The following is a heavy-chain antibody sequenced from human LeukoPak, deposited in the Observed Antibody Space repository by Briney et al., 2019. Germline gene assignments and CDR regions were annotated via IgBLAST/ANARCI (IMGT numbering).Heavy chain of an antibody. D-gene: IGHD4-17*01. CDR1: ADSFSSHY. V-gene: IGHV4-59*11. CDR2: ISYIGST. Sequence: SSETLSLTCAVSADSFSSHYWTWIRQPPGKGLEWIGYISYIGSTNYNPSLKSRVTISIDTSKNQFSLKLSSVTAADTAVYYCARDLVTVTKGFYIWGQGTMVSVSS. J-gene: IGHJ3*02. CDR3: ARDLVTVTKGFYI.